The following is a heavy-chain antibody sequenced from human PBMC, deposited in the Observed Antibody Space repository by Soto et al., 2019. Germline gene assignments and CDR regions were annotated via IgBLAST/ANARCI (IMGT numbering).Heavy chain of an antibody. J-gene: IGHJ4*02. CDR1: GYNFASYF. CDR3: ARGGGEDRFDY. V-gene: IGHV1-46*03. CDR2: VNPTVGDA. Sequence: QVQLVQSGAEVRQPGASVKVSCKASGYNFASYFIHWVRRAPGQGLEWMGLVNPTVGDASYAQKFQGRGTRTRDTSTSTVYMELSSLRSDDTAVYYCARGGGEDRFDYWGQGTLVTVSS. D-gene: IGHD2-15*01.